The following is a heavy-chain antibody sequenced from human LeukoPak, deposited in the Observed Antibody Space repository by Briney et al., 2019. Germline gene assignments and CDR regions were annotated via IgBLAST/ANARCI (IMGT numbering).Heavy chain of an antibody. Sequence: ASVKVSCKASGYTFTSYYMHWVRQAPGQGLEWMGIINPSGGSTSYAQKFQGRVTMTRDTSTSTVYMELSSLRSEDTAVYYCARDPRLWFGELPKGSYFDYWGQGTLVTVSS. V-gene: IGHV1-46*01. CDR3: ARDPRLWFGELPKGSYFDY. CDR2: INPSGGST. D-gene: IGHD3-10*01. CDR1: GYTFTSYY. J-gene: IGHJ4*02.